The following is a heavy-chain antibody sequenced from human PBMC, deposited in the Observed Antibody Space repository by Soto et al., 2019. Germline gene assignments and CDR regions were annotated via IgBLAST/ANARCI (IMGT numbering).Heavy chain of an antibody. J-gene: IGHJ4*02. V-gene: IGHV1-69*01. Sequence: QAQVVPSGAEVRKPGSSVKLSCKASEGTFNSYAIAWVRQAPGQGLEWMGGIIPYYNTLNYAQKFQDRVTITADDSTNTVYMELSSLRSDDTAVYFCASGASRWYPYFFDSWAPGTQVTVSS. CDR2: IIPYYNTL. D-gene: IGHD6-13*01. CDR1: EGTFNSYA. CDR3: ASGASRWYPYFFDS.